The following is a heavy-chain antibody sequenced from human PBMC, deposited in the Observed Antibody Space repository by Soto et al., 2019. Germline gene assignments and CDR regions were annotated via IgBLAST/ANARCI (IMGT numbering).Heavy chain of an antibody. Sequence: SETLSLTCAVSGYSISSGYYWGWIRQPPGKGLEWIGDIYHNGSTYYNPSLKSRVTILVDTSKNQFSLRLSSVTAADTAVYYCARFLRITRVRGVSNGFNPCGQGTLVTFSS. CDR2: IYHNGST. CDR3: ARFLRITRVRGVSNGFNP. D-gene: IGHD3-10*01. CDR1: GYSISSGYY. J-gene: IGHJ5*02. V-gene: IGHV4-38-2*01.